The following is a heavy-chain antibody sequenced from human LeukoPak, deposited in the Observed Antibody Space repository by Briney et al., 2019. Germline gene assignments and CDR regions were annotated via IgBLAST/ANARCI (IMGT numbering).Heavy chain of an antibody. D-gene: IGHD2-2*01. CDR2: ISGSGGTT. J-gene: IGHJ4*02. V-gene: IGHV3-23*01. CDR1: GFIFSSYA. Sequence: GGSLRLSCAASGFIFSSYAMSWVRQAPGKGLEWVSAISGSGGTTYYADSVKGRFTISRDNSKNTLYLQMNSLRAEDTAVYYCAKGLIVVVPAAVDYWRQGTVVSVSS. CDR3: AKGLIVVVPAAVDY.